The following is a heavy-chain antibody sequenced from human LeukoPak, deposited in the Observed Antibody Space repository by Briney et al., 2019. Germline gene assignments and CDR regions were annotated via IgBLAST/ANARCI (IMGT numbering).Heavy chain of an antibody. D-gene: IGHD1-26*01. Sequence: GESLKISCKGSGYSFTTYWIAWVRQMAGKGLEWTGVIYPGDSDTRYSPSFQGQVTLSADKSISTAYLQWSSLKASDTAIYYCARALVGAATLSYWGQGTLVTVSS. CDR2: IYPGDSDT. CDR1: GYSFTTYW. J-gene: IGHJ4*02. V-gene: IGHV5-51*01. CDR3: ARALVGAATLSY.